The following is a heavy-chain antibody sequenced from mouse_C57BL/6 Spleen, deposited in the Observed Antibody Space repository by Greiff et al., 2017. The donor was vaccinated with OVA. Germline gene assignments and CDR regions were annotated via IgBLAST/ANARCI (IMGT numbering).Heavy chain of an antibody. J-gene: IGHJ3*01. CDR3: AREGPPFAY. CDR2: ISSGSSTI. Sequence: EVKLMESGGGLVKPGGSLKLSCAASGFTFSDYGMHWVRQAPEQGLEWVAYISSGSSTIYYADTVKGRFTISRDNAKNTLFLQMTSLRSEDTAMYYCAREGPPFAYWGQGTLVTVSA. CDR1: GFTFSDYG. V-gene: IGHV5-17*01.